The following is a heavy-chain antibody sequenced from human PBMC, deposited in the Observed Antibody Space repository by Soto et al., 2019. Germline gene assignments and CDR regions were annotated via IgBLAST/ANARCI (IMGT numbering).Heavy chain of an antibody. Sequence: QITLKESGPTLVKPTQTLTLTCTFSGFSLSTSGVGVGWIRQPPGKALEWLALIYWDDDKRYSPSLKSRLTITKATPKRQVCLTMATLDPVDTATSSCAHRRQLGFGELSPPAPMDVCGQGTTVTVSS. J-gene: IGHJ6*02. D-gene: IGHD3-10*01. CDR3: AHRRQLGFGELSPPAPMDV. CDR2: IYWDDDK. CDR1: GFSLSTSGVG. V-gene: IGHV2-5*02.